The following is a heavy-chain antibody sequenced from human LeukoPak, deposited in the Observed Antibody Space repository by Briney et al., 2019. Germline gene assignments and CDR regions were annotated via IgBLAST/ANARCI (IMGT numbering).Heavy chain of an antibody. CDR2: INPNSGGT. CDR3: ARVSYNWNYFGMDV. J-gene: IGHJ6*02. CDR1: GYTFTGYY. V-gene: IGHV1-2*02. Sequence: GASVKVSCKASGYTFTGYYMHWVRQAPGQGLEWMGWINPNSGGTNYAQKFQGRVTMTRDTSISTAYMELSRLRSDDTAVYYCARVSYNWNYFGMDVWGQGTTVTVSS. D-gene: IGHD1-20*01.